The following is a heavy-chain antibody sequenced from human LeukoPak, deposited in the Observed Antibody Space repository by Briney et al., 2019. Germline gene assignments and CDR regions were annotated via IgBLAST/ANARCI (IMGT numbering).Heavy chain of an antibody. D-gene: IGHD6-19*01. Sequence: TSETLSLTCTVSGGSISSYYWSWIRQPPGKGLEWIGYIYYSGSTNYNPSLKSRVTISVDTSKNQFSLKLTSVTAADTAVYYCARLRAVAKRIGPGYYYYIDVWGKGTTVTISS. J-gene: IGHJ6*03. CDR2: IYYSGST. CDR3: ARLRAVAKRIGPGYYYYIDV. V-gene: IGHV4-59*12. CDR1: GGSISSYY.